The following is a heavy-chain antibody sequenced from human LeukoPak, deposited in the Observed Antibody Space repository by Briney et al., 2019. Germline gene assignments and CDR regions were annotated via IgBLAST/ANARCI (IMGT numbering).Heavy chain of an antibody. Sequence: PGGSLRLSCAASGFTFSNAWMNWVRQAPGKGLEWVGRIKSKTDGGTTDYAAPVKGRFTISRDDSKNTLYLQMNSLKTEDTAVYYCTTDGGYGDYWYAFDIWGQGTMVTVSS. D-gene: IGHD4-17*01. CDR3: TTDGGYGDYWYAFDI. CDR2: IKSKTDGGTT. J-gene: IGHJ3*02. CDR1: GFTFSNAW. V-gene: IGHV3-15*07.